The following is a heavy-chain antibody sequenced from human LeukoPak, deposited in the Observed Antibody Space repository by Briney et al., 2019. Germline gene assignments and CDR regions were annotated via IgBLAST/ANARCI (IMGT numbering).Heavy chain of an antibody. J-gene: IGHJ2*01. CDR3: ARVAGYCGGDCYLHYWYFDL. D-gene: IGHD2-21*02. CDR1: GFTFSDHY. Sequence: PGGSLRLSCAASGFTFSDHYMDWVRQAPGKGLEWVGRTRNKANSYTTEYAASVKGRFTISRDDSKNSLYLQMNSLKTEDTAVYYCARVAGYCGGDCYLHYWYFDLWGRGTLVTVSS. V-gene: IGHV3-72*01. CDR2: TRNKANSYTT.